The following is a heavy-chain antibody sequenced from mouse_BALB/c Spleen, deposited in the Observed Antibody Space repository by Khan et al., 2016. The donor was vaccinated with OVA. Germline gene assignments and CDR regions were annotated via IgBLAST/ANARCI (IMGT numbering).Heavy chain of an antibody. CDR3: ARDYWFAY. CDR2: ISSGDTT. CDR1: GFTFSNYG. Sequence: EVELVESGGGLVKPGGSLTLSCAASGFTFSNYGVSWVRQTPEKRLVWVASISSGDTTYYPDSVKGRLTISRHNARNILYLQMSSLSSEDTAMYYCARDYWFAYWGQGTLVTVSA. J-gene: IGHJ3*01. V-gene: IGHV5-6-5*01.